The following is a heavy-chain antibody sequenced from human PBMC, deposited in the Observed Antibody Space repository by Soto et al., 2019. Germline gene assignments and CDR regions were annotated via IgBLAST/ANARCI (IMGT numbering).Heavy chain of an antibody. CDR1: GGTFSSYA. V-gene: IGHV1-69*06. J-gene: IGHJ6*02. D-gene: IGHD2-15*01. Sequence: ASVKVSCKASGGTFSSYAISWVRQAPGQGLEWMGGIIPIFGTANYAQKFQGRVTITADKSTSTAYMELSSLRSEDTAVYYCARDPNGVVAARPEHYYYGMDVWGQGTTVTVSS. CDR3: ARDPNGVVAARPEHYYYGMDV. CDR2: IIPIFGTA.